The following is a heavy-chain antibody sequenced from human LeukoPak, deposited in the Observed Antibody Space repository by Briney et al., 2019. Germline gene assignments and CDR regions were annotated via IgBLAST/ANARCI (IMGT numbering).Heavy chain of an antibody. CDR1: GGSFSGYY. V-gene: IGHV4-34*01. Sequence: KSSETLSLTCAVYGGSFSGYYWSWIRQPPGKGLEWIGEINHSGSTNYNPSLKSRVTISVDTSKSQFSLKLSSVTAADTAVYYCASEDGDYGTTVHNYWGQGTLVTVSS. D-gene: IGHD4-17*01. CDR2: INHSGST. CDR3: ASEDGDYGTTVHNY. J-gene: IGHJ4*02.